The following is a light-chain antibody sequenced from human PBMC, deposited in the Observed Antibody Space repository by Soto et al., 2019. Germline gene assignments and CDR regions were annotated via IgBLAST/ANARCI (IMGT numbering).Light chain of an antibody. J-gene: IGLJ2*01. CDR2: SNI. CDR1: SSNIGGTT. Sequence: QSVLTQPPSASGTPGQRVTISCSGRSSNIGGTTVSWYQELPGTAPKVLIYSNIQRPSGVPDRFSGSKSGTSASMAISGLRSEDEADYYCAAWDDSLNGVVFGGGTKRTVL. V-gene: IGLV1-44*01. CDR3: AAWDDSLNGVV.